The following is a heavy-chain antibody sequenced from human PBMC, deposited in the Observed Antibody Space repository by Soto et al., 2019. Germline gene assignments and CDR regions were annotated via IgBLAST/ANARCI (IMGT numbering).Heavy chain of an antibody. J-gene: IGHJ3*02. D-gene: IGHD2-15*01. V-gene: IGHV4-34*01. CDR3: ARGAYCSGGNCYGAFDI. CDR2: INHSGST. Sequence: SETLSLTCAVYVGSFSGYYWSWIRQPPGKGLEWIGEINHSGSTNCNPSLKSRVTISVDTSKNQFSLKLSSVTAADTAVYFCARGAYCSGGNCYGAFDIWGQGTMVTVSS. CDR1: VGSFSGYY.